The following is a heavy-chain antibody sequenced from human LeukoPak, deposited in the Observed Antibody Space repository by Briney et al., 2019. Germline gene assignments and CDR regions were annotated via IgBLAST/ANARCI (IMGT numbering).Heavy chain of an antibody. V-gene: IGHV3-11*06. J-gene: IGHJ4*02. Sequence: PGGSLRLSCAVSRFTFSDYYMSWIRQAPGKGLEWVSYISSSSSYTNYADSVKGRFTISRDNAKNSLYLQMNSLRAEDTAVYYCARVSCSGGSCYYFDCWGQGTLATVSS. CDR2: ISSSSSYT. CDR1: RFTFSDYY. CDR3: ARVSCSGGSCYYFDC. D-gene: IGHD2-15*01.